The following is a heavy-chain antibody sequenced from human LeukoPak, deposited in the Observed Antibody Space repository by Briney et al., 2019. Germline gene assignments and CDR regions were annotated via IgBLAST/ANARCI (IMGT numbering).Heavy chain of an antibody. D-gene: IGHD2-21*01. J-gene: IGHJ3*02. V-gene: IGHV4-39*07. CDR2: IYYSGST. CDR1: GGSISSSSYY. Sequence: SETLSLTCTVSGGSISSSSYYWGWIRQPPGKGLEWIGSIYYSGSTYYNPSLKSRVTISVDTSKNQFSLKLSSVTAADTAVYYCARAAGDPEGAFDIWGQGTMVTVSS. CDR3: ARAAGDPEGAFDI.